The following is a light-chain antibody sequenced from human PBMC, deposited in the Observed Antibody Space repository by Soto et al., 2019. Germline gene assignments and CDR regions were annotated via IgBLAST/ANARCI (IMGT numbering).Light chain of an antibody. Sequence: DIQMTQYPSTLPASVGHRVTIVSRASQSISSWLAWYQQKAGKAPKLLICAASRLQSRAPSSFSGSGSGTDFTLTISSLQPEDFATYYCQQSYSTRTFGQGTKVDIK. V-gene: IGKV1-39*01. CDR1: QSISSW. CDR3: QQSYSTRT. J-gene: IGKJ1*01. CDR2: AAS.